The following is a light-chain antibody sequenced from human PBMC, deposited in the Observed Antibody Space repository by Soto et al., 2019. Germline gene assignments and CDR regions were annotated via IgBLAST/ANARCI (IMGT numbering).Light chain of an antibody. Sequence: EIVLTQSPGTLSLSPGERATLSCRASQTVNSNYLAWYHQKPGQAPRLLIYGASSRATGIPDKFSGSGSGTDFTLTISRLEPEDSAVYYCQQYGSSPLYSFGQGTKVEIK. CDR2: GAS. J-gene: IGKJ2*03. CDR3: QQYGSSPLYS. CDR1: QTVNSNY. V-gene: IGKV3-20*01.